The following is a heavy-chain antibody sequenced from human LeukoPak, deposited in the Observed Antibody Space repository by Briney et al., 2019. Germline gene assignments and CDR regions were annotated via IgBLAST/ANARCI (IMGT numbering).Heavy chain of an antibody. V-gene: IGHV3-30*18. CDR2: ISYDGSNK. CDR1: GFTFSSYG. Sequence: PGRSLRVSCAASGFTFSSYGMHWVRQAPGKGLEWVAVISYDGSNKYYADSVKGRFTISRDNSKNTLYLQMNSLRAEDTAVYYCAKDPSIAAAGMYWGQGTLVTVSS. J-gene: IGHJ4*02. CDR3: AKDPSIAAAGMY. D-gene: IGHD6-13*01.